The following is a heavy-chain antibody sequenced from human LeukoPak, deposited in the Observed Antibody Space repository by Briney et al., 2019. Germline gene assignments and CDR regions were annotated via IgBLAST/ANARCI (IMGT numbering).Heavy chain of an antibody. CDR3: ARDRSGYYDSSGYET. J-gene: IGHJ4*02. V-gene: IGHV4-61*02. CDR2: IYTSGST. D-gene: IGHD3-22*01. CDR1: GGSVSSGSYY. Sequence: KPSQTLSLTCTVSGGSVSSGSYYWTWIRQPAGKGLEWIGRIYTSGSTNYNPSLKSRVTISVDTSKNQFSLKLSSVTAADTAVCYCARDRSGYYDSSGYETWGQGTLVTASS.